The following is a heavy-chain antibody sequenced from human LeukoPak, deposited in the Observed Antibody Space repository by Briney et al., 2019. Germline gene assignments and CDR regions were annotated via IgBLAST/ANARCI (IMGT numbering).Heavy chain of an antibody. D-gene: IGHD3-3*01. J-gene: IGHJ6*03. CDR2: IKQDGSEK. CDR3: ARDGITIFGVVIHYYYYYMDV. Sequence: PGGSLRLSCAASGFTFSSYWMSWVRQAPGKGLEWVANIKQDGSEKYYVDSVKGRFTISRDNAKNSLYLQMNSLRAEDTAVYYCARDGITIFGVVIHYYYYYMDVWGKGTTVTVSS. CDR1: GFTFSSYW. V-gene: IGHV3-7*01.